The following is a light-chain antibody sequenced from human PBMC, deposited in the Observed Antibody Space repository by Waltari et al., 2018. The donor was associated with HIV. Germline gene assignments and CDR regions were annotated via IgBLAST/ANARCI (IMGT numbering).Light chain of an antibody. CDR2: RNN. CDR3: AAWDDSLSGRV. Sequence: QSVLTQPPSASGTPGQRVTISCSRSNSNVGNNYVSWYQHLPGTTPTLLIYRNNQRPSGDPDRFSGSKSGTSASLAISGLRSEDEADYYCAAWDDSLSGRVFGGGTKLTVL. CDR1: NSNVGNNY. V-gene: IGLV1-47*01. J-gene: IGLJ3*02.